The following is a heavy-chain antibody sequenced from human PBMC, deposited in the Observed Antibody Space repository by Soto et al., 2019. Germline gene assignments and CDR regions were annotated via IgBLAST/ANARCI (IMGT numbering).Heavy chain of an antibody. D-gene: IGHD6-19*01. CDR3: ARVPYSSGTYYFDY. V-gene: IGHV4-34*01. Sequence: SETLSLTCAVYGGSFSGYYWSWIRQPPGKGLEWIGEINHSGSTNCNPSLKSRVTISVDTSKNQFSLKLSSVTAADTAVYYCARVPYSSGTYYFDYWGQGTLVTVSS. CDR2: INHSGST. J-gene: IGHJ4*02. CDR1: GGSFSGYY.